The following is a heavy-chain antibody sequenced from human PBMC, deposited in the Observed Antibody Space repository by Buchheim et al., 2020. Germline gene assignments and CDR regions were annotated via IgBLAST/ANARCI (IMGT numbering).Heavy chain of an antibody. D-gene: IGHD6-13*01. CDR3: AKSPRFYSSPQYYFDY. CDR2: IRYDGSNK. CDR1: GFTFSSYG. V-gene: IGHV3-30*02. Sequence: QVQLVESGGGVVQPGRSLRLSCAASGFTFSSYGMHWVRQAPGKGLEWVAFIRYDGSNKYYADSVKGRFTISRDNSKNTLYLQMNSLRAEDTAVYYCAKSPRFYSSPQYYFDYWGQGTL. J-gene: IGHJ4*02.